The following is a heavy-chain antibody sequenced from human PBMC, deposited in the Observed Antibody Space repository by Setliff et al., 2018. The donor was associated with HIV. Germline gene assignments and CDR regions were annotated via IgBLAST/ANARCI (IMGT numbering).Heavy chain of an antibody. J-gene: IGHJ4*02. CDR3: VTTELYYDIGGYYYFDY. V-gene: IGHV4-39*01. Sequence: SETLSLTCTVSGGSISSSSYYWGWIRQPPGKGLEWIGSMHYSGSTYYNPSLKSRVTISVDTSKNQFSLKLTSVTAADTAVYYCVTTELYYDIGGYYYFDYWGPGTLVTVSS. D-gene: IGHD3-22*01. CDR2: MHYSGST. CDR1: GGSISSSSYY.